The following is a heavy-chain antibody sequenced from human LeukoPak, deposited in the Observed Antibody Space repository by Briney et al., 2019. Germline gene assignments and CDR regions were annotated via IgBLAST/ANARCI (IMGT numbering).Heavy chain of an antibody. V-gene: IGHV3-23*01. D-gene: IGHD6-13*01. CDR1: GFTFSSYA. CDR2: ISGSGGST. J-gene: IGHJ3*02. CDR3: ARRLDSGSWYVAFDI. Sequence: GGSLRISCAASGFTFSSYAMSWVRQAPGKGLEWVSAISGSGGSTYYADSVKGRFTISRDNSKNTLYLQMNSLRAEDTAVYYCARRLDSGSWYVAFDIWGQGTLVTVSS.